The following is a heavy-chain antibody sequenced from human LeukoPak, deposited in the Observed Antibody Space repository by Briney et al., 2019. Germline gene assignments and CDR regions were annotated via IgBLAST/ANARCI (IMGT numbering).Heavy chain of an antibody. D-gene: IGHD2-2*01. J-gene: IGHJ4*02. CDR1: GFTFRSYA. CDR2: ISADGDST. V-gene: IGHV3-23*01. CDR3: AKRRYCTSTSCHDFDY. Sequence: GGSLRLSCAASGFTFRSYAMNWVRQAPGKGLELVSAISADGDSTYYADSVKGRLTISRDNSKNTLYLQMNGLRPGDTAVYYCAKRRYCTSTSCHDFDYWGQGTLVTVSS.